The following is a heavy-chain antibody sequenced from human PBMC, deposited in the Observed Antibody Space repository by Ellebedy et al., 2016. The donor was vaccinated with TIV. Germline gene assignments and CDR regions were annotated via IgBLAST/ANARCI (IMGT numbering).Heavy chain of an antibody. V-gene: IGHV3-15*01. J-gene: IGHJ4*02. CDR2: IKSKTNGGTT. CDR3: TTENGYDYEANYDY. Sequence: PGGSLRLSCAASGFTFDNAWMSWVRQAPGKGLEWVGRIKSKTNGGTTDYAAPVKGRFTISRDDSKNTLLLQMNSLTTEDTAVNYCTTENGYDYEANYDYWGQGTLVTVSS. D-gene: IGHD5-12*01. CDR1: GFTFDNAW.